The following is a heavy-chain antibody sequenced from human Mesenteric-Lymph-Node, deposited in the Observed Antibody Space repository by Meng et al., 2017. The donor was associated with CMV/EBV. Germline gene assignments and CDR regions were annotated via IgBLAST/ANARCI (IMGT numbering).Heavy chain of an antibody. J-gene: IGHJ4*03. CDR2: ISSSSSYI. D-gene: IGHD3-16*02. CDR3: AKDSVWGSYRHYFDS. Sequence: GESLKISCAASGFTFSSYSMNWVRQAPGKGLEWVSSISSSSSYIYYADSVKGRFTISRDNAKNSLYLQMNSLRAEDTALYYCAKDSVWGSYRHYFDSWGQGTLVTVSS. CDR1: GFTFSSYS. V-gene: IGHV3-21*04.